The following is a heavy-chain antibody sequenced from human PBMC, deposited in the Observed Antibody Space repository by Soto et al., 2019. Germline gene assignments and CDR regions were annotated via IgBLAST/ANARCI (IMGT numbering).Heavy chain of an antibody. V-gene: IGHV3-13*01. D-gene: IGHD2-8*01. J-gene: IGHJ5*02. CDR3: ARSGGLTPFYCTNGVCSIDWFDP. Sequence: PGGSLRLSCAASGFTFSSYDMHWVRQATGKGLEWVSAIGTAGDTYYPGSVKGRFTISRENAKNSLYLQMNSLRAEDTAVYYCARSGGLTPFYCTNGVCSIDWFDPWGQETLVTVSS. CDR2: IGTAGDT. CDR1: GFTFSSYD.